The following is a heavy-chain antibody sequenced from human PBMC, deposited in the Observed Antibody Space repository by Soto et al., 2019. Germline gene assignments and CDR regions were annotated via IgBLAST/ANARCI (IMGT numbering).Heavy chain of an antibody. V-gene: IGHV4-34*01. J-gene: IGHJ1*01. CDR2: INHSGST. Sequence: SETLSLTCAVYGGSFSGYYWSWIRQPPGKGLEWIGEINHSGSTNYNPSLKSRVTISVDTSKNQFSLKLSSVTAADTAVYYCARGAVVVVAATPGRYFQHWGQGTLVTVSS. CDR3: ARGAVVVVAATPGRYFQH. D-gene: IGHD2-15*01. CDR1: GGSFSGYY.